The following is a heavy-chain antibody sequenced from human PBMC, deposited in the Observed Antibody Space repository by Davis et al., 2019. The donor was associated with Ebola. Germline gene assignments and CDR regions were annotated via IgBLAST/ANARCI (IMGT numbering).Heavy chain of an antibody. CDR2: ISYDGSNK. Sequence: GGSLRLSCAASGFTFSSYGMHWVRQAPGKGLEWVAVISYDGSNKYYADSVKGRFTISRDNSKNTLYLQMNSLRAEDTAVYYCATEFSGWSPFDYWGQGTLVTVSS. J-gene: IGHJ4*02. D-gene: IGHD6-19*01. V-gene: IGHV3-30*03. CDR1: GFTFSSYG. CDR3: ATEFSGWSPFDY.